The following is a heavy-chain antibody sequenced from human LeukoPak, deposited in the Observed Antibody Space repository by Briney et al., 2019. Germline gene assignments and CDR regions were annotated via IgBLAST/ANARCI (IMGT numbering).Heavy chain of an antibody. CDR2: IRYDGSNK. V-gene: IGHV3-30*02. D-gene: IGHD2-15*01. CDR1: GFTFSSYG. Sequence: GGSLRLSCAASGFTFSSYGMHWVREAPGKGVEWVAFIRYDGSNKYYADSVKGRFTISRDNSKNTLCLQMNSLRAEDTAVYYCAAGIVVVSYYMDVWGKGTTVTVSS. J-gene: IGHJ6*03. CDR3: AAGIVVVSYYMDV.